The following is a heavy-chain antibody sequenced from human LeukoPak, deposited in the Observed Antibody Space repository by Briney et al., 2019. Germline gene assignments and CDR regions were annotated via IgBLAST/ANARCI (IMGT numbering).Heavy chain of an antibody. V-gene: IGHV3-13*01. D-gene: IGHD3-10*01. Sequence: GGSLRLSCAASGFTFSSYDMHWVRQATGKGLEWVSAIGTAGDTYYPGSVKGRFTISRENAKNSLYLQMNSLRAGDTAVYYCARGIWDGSGRNAFDIWGQGTMVTVSS. J-gene: IGHJ3*02. CDR2: IGTAGDT. CDR3: ARGIWDGSGRNAFDI. CDR1: GFTFSSYD.